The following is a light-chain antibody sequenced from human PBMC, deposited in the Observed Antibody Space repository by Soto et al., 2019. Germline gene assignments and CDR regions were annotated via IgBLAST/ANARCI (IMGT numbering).Light chain of an antibody. Sequence: DNVMTQSPDTLSVSPGDRATLSCRASRIIGHNYLAWYQQKRGQPPRLLIYATSTRATGIPDRFSGSGSVTNFTLTISRLEPEDFAVYYCQQFGISPWTFGRGTKVDIK. CDR1: RIIGHNY. CDR3: QQFGISPWT. CDR2: ATS. V-gene: IGKV3-20*01. J-gene: IGKJ1*01.